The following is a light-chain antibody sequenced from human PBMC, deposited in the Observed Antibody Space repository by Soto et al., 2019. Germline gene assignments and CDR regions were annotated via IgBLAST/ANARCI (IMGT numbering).Light chain of an antibody. CDR2: MAS. Sequence: DIVMPQSPLSLPVTPGEPASISCRSSGGLLHKNGFNYLNWYVQKPGQSPQLLIKMASRRASGVPDRFSGSGSGTDFTLKISRVEAGDVGIYYCMQALQTITCGQGTRLEIK. CDR3: MQALQTIT. CDR1: GGLLHKNGFNY. V-gene: IGKV2-28*01. J-gene: IGKJ5*01.